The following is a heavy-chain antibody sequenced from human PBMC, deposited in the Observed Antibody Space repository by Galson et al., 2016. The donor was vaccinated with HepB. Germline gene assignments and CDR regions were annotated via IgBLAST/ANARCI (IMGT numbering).Heavy chain of an antibody. J-gene: IGHJ4*02. CDR3: AIEYSSGWDLDH. CDR2: SDPEDGET. Sequence: SVKVSCKVSGYTLSELSMHWVRQAPGKGLEWMGRSDPEDGETIYAQNFQGRVTMTEDTSTDSAYIELSSLRSEDTAMYYCAIEYSSGWDLDHWGQGTLVTVSS. CDR1: GYTLSELS. V-gene: IGHV1-24*01. D-gene: IGHD6-19*01.